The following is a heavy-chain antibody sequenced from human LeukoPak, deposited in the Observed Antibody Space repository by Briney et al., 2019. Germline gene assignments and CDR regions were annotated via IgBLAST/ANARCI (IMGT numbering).Heavy chain of an antibody. V-gene: IGHV1-18*01. D-gene: IGHD5-24*01. J-gene: IGHJ4*02. Sequence: ASVKVSCKASGYTFTSYAITWVRQAPRQGLEWMGWISAYNGNTNYAQNLQGRGTMTTDTSTSTAYMELRSLRSDDTAMYYCARMEMATAIFDYWGQGTLVTVSS. CDR3: ARMEMATAIFDY. CDR1: GYTFTSYA. CDR2: ISAYNGNT.